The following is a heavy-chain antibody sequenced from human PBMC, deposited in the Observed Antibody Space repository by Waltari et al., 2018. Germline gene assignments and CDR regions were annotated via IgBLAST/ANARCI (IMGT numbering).Heavy chain of an antibody. CDR1: GFTFSSHH. V-gene: IGHV3-48*02. CDR2: ISNTSGTR. Sequence: EVQLVESGGGLVQPGGSLRLSCAASGFTFSSHHMNWVRQAPGKGLEWVSYISNTSGTRYYGDSVKGRFTISRDNAKNSLYLQRNSLRDEDTAVYYCARTLPDYTSGWYGALFDYLGQGTLVTVSS. J-gene: IGHJ4*02. D-gene: IGHD6-19*01. CDR3: ARTLPDYTSGWYGALFDY.